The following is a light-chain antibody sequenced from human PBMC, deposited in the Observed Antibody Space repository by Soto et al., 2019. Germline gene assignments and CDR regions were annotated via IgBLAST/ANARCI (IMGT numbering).Light chain of an antibody. Sequence: IVLTQSPNTLSLSPGDRATLSCRAGQSVPRSYLAWYQQKPGQAPRLLIYGTSSRATGIPDRFSGSGSGTDFTLTISRLEPEDFAMFYCQQYGSSITLGQGTRLEIK. CDR1: QSVPRSY. V-gene: IGKV3-20*01. J-gene: IGKJ5*01. CDR2: GTS. CDR3: QQYGSSIT.